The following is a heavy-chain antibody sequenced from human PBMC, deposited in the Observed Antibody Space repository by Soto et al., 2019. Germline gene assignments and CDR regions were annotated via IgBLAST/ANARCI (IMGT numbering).Heavy chain of an antibody. J-gene: IGHJ3*02. CDR3: AKEIMPIAARNDAFDI. CDR1: GFTFDDYT. Sequence: GGSLRLSCAASGFTFDDYTMHWVRQAPGKGLEWVSLISWDGGSTYYADSVKGRFTISRDNSTNSLYLQMTSLRTEDTALYYCAKEIMPIAARNDAFDIWGQGTMVTV. D-gene: IGHD6-6*01. V-gene: IGHV3-43*01. CDR2: ISWDGGST.